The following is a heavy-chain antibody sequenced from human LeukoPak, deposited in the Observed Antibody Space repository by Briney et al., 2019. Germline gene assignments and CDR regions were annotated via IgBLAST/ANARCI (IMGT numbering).Heavy chain of an antibody. CDR2: IYYSGST. J-gene: IGHJ4*02. CDR3: ARRVVVAGPLDY. D-gene: IGHD6-19*01. Sequence: SETLSLTCTDSGGSISSYYWSWIRQPPGKGLEWIGYIYYSGSTNYNPSLKSRVTISVDTSKNQFSLKLSSVTAADTAVYYCARRVVVAGPLDYWGQGTLVTVSS. V-gene: IGHV4-59*08. CDR1: GGSISSYY.